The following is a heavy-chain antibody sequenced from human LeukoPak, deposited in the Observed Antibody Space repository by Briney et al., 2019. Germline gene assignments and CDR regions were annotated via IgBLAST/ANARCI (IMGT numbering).Heavy chain of an antibody. CDR3: ARDIGSYDSSGYSPGY. V-gene: IGHV3-7*01. D-gene: IGHD3-22*01. Sequence: GGSLSLSCAVSGFTFSSYWMSWVRQAPGKGREWVANIKQDGSEKYYVDSVKGRFTISRDNAKNSLYLQMNSLRAEDTAVYYCARDIGSYDSSGYSPGYWGQGTLVTVSS. CDR2: IKQDGSEK. CDR1: GFTFSSYW. J-gene: IGHJ4*02.